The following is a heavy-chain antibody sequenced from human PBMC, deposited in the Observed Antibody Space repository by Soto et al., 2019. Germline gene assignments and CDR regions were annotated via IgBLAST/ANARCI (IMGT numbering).Heavy chain of an antibody. V-gene: IGHV3-33*01. CDR3: AREVVQYVFDY. CDR1: GFTFSSYG. D-gene: IGHD2-15*01. CDR2: IWYDGSNK. Sequence: QVQLVESGGGVVQPGRSLRLSCAASGFTFSSYGMHWVRQAPGKGLEWVAVIWYDGSNKYYADSVKGRFTISRDNSKNPQYLQMNSLRAEDTAVYYCAREVVQYVFDYWGQGTLVTVSS. J-gene: IGHJ4*02.